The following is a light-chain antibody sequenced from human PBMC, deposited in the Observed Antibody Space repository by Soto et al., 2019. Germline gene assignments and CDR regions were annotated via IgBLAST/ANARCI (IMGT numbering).Light chain of an antibody. CDR1: QSVSSN. V-gene: IGKV3-15*01. Sequence: EIVMTQSPATLSVSPWERATLSCRASQSVSSNLAWYQQKPGQAPRLLIYGASTRATGIPARFSGSGSGTDFTLAISSLEPEDFAVYYCQQRSNWPPVTFGGGTRLEIK. CDR2: GAS. J-gene: IGKJ5*01. CDR3: QQRSNWPPVT.